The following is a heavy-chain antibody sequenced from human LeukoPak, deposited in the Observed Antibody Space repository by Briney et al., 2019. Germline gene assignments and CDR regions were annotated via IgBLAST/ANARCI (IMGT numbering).Heavy chain of an antibody. V-gene: IGHV3-23*01. CDR1: GFTFGSYA. J-gene: IGHJ3*02. CDR2: ISGSAGTT. D-gene: IGHD6-13*01. Sequence: GGSLRLSCAASGFTFGSYAMSWVRQAPGKGLEWVSAISGSAGTTYYADSVKGRFTIFRDNSKNTLYLQVNSLRAEDTAVYYCAKSPGYSRSAARHAFDIWGQGTMVTVSS. CDR3: AKSPGYSRSAARHAFDI.